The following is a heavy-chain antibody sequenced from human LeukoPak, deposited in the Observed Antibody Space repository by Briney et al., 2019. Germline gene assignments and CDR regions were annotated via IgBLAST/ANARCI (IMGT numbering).Heavy chain of an antibody. D-gene: IGHD6-19*01. J-gene: IGHJ4*02. CDR1: GYTFTSYD. Sequence: ASVKVSCKASGYTFTSYDINWVRQAPGQGLEWMGWISAYNGNTNYAQKLQGRVTMTTDTSTSTAYVELRSLRSDDTAVYYCARAHSSGWYGEVYWGQGTLVTVSS. CDR3: ARAHSSGWYGEVY. V-gene: IGHV1-18*01. CDR2: ISAYNGNT.